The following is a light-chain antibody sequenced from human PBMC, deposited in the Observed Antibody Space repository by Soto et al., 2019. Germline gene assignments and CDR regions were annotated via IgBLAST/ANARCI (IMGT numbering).Light chain of an antibody. CDR1: NIGSKS. V-gene: IGLV3-21*02. CDR3: QVWDVGSGHGV. Sequence: SYVLTQPPSVSVAPGQTASISCGGYNIGSKSVHWYQQRPGQAPVLVVYDDSDRPSGIPERFSGSNSGNTATLTISRVEAGDEADYYCQVWDVGSGHGVFGGGTKLTVL. CDR2: DDS. J-gene: IGLJ3*02.